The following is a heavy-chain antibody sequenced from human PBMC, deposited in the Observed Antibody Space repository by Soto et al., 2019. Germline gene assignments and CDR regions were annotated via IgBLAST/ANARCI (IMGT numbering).Heavy chain of an antibody. J-gene: IGHJ6*01. CDR3: ARPLEQHQLGFGMDV. D-gene: IGHD6-13*01. CDR1: GFTFSSYG. CDR2: IWYDGSKI. V-gene: IGHV3-33*01. Sequence: QVQLVQSGGGVVQPGGSLRLSCAASGFTFSSYGMHWVRQAPGKGLEWVAVIWYDGSKIYYADSVQGRFTISRDNSKSTLYLPMNSLRAEDTAVYYCARPLEQHQLGFGMDVWGQGSPVTVSS.